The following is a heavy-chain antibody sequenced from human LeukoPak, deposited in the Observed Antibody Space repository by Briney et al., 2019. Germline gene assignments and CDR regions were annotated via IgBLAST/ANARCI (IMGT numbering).Heavy chain of an antibody. J-gene: IGHJ4*02. D-gene: IGHD6-13*01. CDR3: ARGRRYSSSWYVPPLGY. V-gene: IGHV4-34*01. CDR1: GGSISSYY. Sequence: SETLSLTCTVSGGSISSYYWSWIRQPPGKGLEWIGEINHSGSTNYNPSLKSRVTISVDTSKNQFSLKLSSVTAADTAVYYCARGRRYSSSWYVPPLGYWGQGTLVTVPS. CDR2: INHSGST.